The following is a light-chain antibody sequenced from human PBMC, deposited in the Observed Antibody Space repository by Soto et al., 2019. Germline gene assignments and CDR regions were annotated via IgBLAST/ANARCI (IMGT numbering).Light chain of an antibody. CDR1: SSNIGSNY. V-gene: IGLV1-47*01. CDR2: RNN. Sequence: SVLTQPPSASGTPGQRVTISCSGSSSNIGSNYVYWYQQLPGTAPKLLIYRNNQRPSGVPDRFSGSKSGTSASLAISGLRSEDEADYYCAAWDDSLSRYVFGTGTKLTVL. CDR3: AAWDDSLSRYV. J-gene: IGLJ1*01.